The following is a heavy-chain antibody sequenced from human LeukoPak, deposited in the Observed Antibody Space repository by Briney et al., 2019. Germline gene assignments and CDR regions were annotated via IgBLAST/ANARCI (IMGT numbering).Heavy chain of an antibody. CDR2: IIPIFGTA. Sequence: GASVKVSCKASGGTFSSYAISWVRQAPGQGLEWMGGIIPIFGTANYAQKFQGRVTITADKSTSTAYMELSSLRSEDTAVYYCARDKYYYDSSGYYLGYDYYYYYMDVWGKGTTVTVSS. J-gene: IGHJ6*03. V-gene: IGHV1-69*06. CDR1: GGTFSSYA. D-gene: IGHD3-22*01. CDR3: ARDKYYYDSSGYYLGYDYYYYYMDV.